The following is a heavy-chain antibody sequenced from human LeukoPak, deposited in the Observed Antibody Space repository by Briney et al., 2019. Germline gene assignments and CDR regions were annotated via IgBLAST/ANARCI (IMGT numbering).Heavy chain of an antibody. D-gene: IGHD6-13*01. CDR1: GGSISSYY. CDR3: ARVIDVAAAGYFDS. CDR2: IYTSGST. V-gene: IGHV4-4*07. J-gene: IGHJ4*02. Sequence: SETLSLTCTVSGGSISSYYWSWIRQPAGKGLEWIGRIYTSGSTNYNPSLKSRVTISVDTSKNQFSLKLSSVTAADTALYYCARVIDVAAAGYFDSWGQGTQVTVSS.